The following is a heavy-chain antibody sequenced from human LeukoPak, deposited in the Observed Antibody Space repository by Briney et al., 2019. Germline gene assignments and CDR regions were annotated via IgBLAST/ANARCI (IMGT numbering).Heavy chain of an antibody. D-gene: IGHD3-22*01. Sequence: GGSLRLSCAASGFTFSRFWMTRVRQAPGKGLEWVANIKQDGSEKYYVDSVKGRFTISRDNAKNSLYLQMNSLRAEDTAVYYCARGYDNGGRYGNWFDPWGQGTLVTVSP. CDR2: IKQDGSEK. CDR1: GFTFSRFW. CDR3: ARGYDNGGRYGNWFDP. J-gene: IGHJ5*02. V-gene: IGHV3-7*01.